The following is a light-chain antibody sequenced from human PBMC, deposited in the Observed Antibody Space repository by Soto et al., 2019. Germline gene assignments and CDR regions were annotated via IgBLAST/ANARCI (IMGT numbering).Light chain of an antibody. CDR2: ATS. V-gene: IGKV1-39*01. CDR3: QQSYTMPRT. CDR1: QSISTY. J-gene: IGKJ1*01. Sequence: DIQMTQSLSSLSASVGGRVTITCRASQSISTYLNWYQQKPGRAPKLLIYATSSLQSGVPSRFSGSGSGTDFTLTISGLQSEDFATYYCQQSYTMPRTFGQGTKVDIK.